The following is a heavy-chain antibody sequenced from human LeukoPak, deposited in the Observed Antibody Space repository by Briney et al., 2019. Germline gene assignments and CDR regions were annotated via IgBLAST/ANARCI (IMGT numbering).Heavy chain of an antibody. CDR2: IYHSGST. CDR1: GDSISSYY. D-gene: IGHD2-15*01. V-gene: IGHV4-59*01. Sequence: PSETLSLTCTVSGDSISSYYWSWIRQSPGKGLEWIGYIYHSGSTNYNPSLKSRVTISIDTSKNQFSLKLSSVTAADTAVYYGARDSGSGSWYDYWGQEPWSPSPQ. CDR3: ARDSGSGSWYDY. J-gene: IGHJ5*01.